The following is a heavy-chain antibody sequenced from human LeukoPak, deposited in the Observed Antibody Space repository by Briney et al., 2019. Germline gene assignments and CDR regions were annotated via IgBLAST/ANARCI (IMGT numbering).Heavy chain of an antibody. V-gene: IGHV3-30*07. CDR1: GLSLSNYP. J-gene: IGHJ6*02. CDR2: ITYDGAFDGGKT. Sequence: GGSLRLSCEASGLSLSNYPMHWVRQAPGKGLEWITLITYDGAFDGGKTYYADSVKGRFTISRDNAKNSLYLQMNSLRAEDTAVYYCARDPYSSDYYGMDVWGQGTTVTVSS. D-gene: IGHD5-18*01. CDR3: ARDPYSSDYYGMDV.